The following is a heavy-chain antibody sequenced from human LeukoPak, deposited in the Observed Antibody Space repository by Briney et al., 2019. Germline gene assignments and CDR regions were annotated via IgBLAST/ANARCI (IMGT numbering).Heavy chain of an antibody. Sequence: SETLSLTXIVSGGSLSSGDYYWSWIRQPPGMGLEWIGYIYYSGSTYYNPSLKSRVVISLDTSKNQFSLKLTSVTAADTAVYYCARESLGGHYFDYWGQGKLVTVSS. D-gene: IGHD3-16*01. CDR1: GGSLSSGDYY. CDR2: IYYSGST. CDR3: ARESLGGHYFDY. V-gene: IGHV4-30-4*08. J-gene: IGHJ4*02.